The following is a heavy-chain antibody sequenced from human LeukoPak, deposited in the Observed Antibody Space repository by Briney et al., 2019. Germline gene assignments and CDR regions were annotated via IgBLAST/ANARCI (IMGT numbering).Heavy chain of an antibody. J-gene: IGHJ5*02. D-gene: IGHD6-6*01. CDR2: IYTSGST. CDR1: GGSISSYY. V-gene: IGHV4-4*09. CDR3: ARSYSSSSFWFDP. Sequence: ETLSLTCTVSGGSISSYYWSWIRQPPGKGLEWIGYIYTSGSTNYNPSLKSRVTISVDTSKNQFSLKLSSVTAADTAVYYCARSYSSSSFWFDPWGQGTLVTVSS.